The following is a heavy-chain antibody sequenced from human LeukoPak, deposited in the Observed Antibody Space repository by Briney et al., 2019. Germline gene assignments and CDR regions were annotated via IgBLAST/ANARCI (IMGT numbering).Heavy chain of an antibody. CDR2: ISYDGSNK. D-gene: IGHD5-12*01. Sequence: GRSLRLSCAASGFTFSSYGMHWVRQAPGKGLEWVAVISYDGSNKYYADSVKGRFTISRDNSKNALYLQMNSLRVEDTAVYYCVNLGYSDGGQGTLVTVSS. CDR3: VNLGYSD. CDR1: GFTFSSYG. V-gene: IGHV3-30*18. J-gene: IGHJ4*02.